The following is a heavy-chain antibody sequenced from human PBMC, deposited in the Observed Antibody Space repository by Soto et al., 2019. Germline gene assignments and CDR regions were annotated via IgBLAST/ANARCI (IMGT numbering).Heavy chain of an antibody. CDR3: ARVGGWYVPDY. Sequence: ASVKVSCKASGYTFTSYAMHWVRQAPGQRLEWMEWINAGNGNTKYSQKYQGRVTITRDTSASTAYMELSSLRSEDTAVYYCARVGGWYVPDYWGQGTLVTVSS. CDR1: GYTFTSYA. D-gene: IGHD6-19*01. V-gene: IGHV1-3*01. CDR2: INAGNGNT. J-gene: IGHJ4*02.